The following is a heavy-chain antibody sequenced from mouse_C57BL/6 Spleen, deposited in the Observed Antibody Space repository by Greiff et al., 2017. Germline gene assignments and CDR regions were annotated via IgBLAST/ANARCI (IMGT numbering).Heavy chain of an antibody. J-gene: IGHJ3*01. V-gene: IGHV14-1*01. CDR1: GFNIKDYY. CDR2: IDPEDGDT. CDR3: TTYYYGSSYGFAY. D-gene: IGHD1-1*01. Sequence: VQLQQSGAELVRPGASVKLSCTASGFNIKDYYMHWVQQRPEQGLEWIGRIDPEDGDTEYAPKFQGKATRTADTTSNTAYLQLSSLTSEDTAVYYCTTYYYGSSYGFAYWGQGTLVTVSA.